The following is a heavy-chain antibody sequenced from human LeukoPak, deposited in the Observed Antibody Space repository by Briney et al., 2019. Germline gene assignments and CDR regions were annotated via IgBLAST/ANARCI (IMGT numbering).Heavy chain of an antibody. V-gene: IGHV3-33*01. CDR1: GFTFSSYA. D-gene: IGHD3-10*01. CDR3: ATEVFGSGSCPDY. J-gene: IGHJ4*02. CDR2: IWHDGSNK. Sequence: GGSLRLSRAASGFTFSSYAIHWVRQALGKGLEWVALIWHDGSNKYYSDSVKGRFTISRDNSKNTAFLQMNSLRAEDTAVYYCATEVFGSGSCPDYWGQGTLVTVSS.